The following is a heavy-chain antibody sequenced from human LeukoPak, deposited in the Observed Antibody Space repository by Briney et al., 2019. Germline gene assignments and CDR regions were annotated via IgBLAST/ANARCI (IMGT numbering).Heavy chain of an antibody. Sequence: PSETLSLTCTVSGGSISSYYWSWIRQPPGKGLEWIGYIYYSGSTNYNPSLKGRVTISVDTSKNQFSLKLSSVTAADTAVYYCARSELPRTNPGLLFDYWGQGTLVTVSS. CDR3: ARSELPRTNPGLLFDY. D-gene: IGHD1-7*01. V-gene: IGHV4-59*08. J-gene: IGHJ4*02. CDR2: IYYSGST. CDR1: GGSISSYY.